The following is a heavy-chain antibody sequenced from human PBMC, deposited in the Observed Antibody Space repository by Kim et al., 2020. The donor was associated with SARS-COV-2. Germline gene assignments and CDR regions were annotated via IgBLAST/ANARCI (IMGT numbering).Heavy chain of an antibody. CDR3: ARGPGF. Sequence: AGNGNTKNSQKFQGRVTITRDTSTNTAYMEGSSLGSEDTAVYYCARGPGFWGQGTLVTVSS. J-gene: IGHJ4*02. V-gene: IGHV1-3*01. CDR2: AGNGNT.